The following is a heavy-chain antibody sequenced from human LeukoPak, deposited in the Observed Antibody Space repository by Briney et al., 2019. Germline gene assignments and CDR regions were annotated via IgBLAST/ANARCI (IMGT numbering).Heavy chain of an antibody. Sequence: GGSLRLSCAASGFTFSSYSMNWVRQAPGKGLEWVSSISSSSSYIYYADSVKGRFTISRDNAKNSLYLQMNSLRAEDTAVYYCARYDSSVYCPFDSWGEGTLVTVSS. V-gene: IGHV3-21*01. CDR2: ISSSSSYI. J-gene: IGHJ4*02. CDR3: ARYDSSVYCPFDS. CDR1: GFTFSSYS. D-gene: IGHD3-22*01.